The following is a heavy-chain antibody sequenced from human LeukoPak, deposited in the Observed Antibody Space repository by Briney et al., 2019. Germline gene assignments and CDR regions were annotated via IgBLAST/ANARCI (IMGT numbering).Heavy chain of an antibody. CDR1: GYTFTNHG. CDR3: ARVDGSYCSSTSCYAWDH. Sequence: ASVKVSCKASGYTFTNHGINWVRQAPGQGLEWMGWISAYNGNTNYAQKVQGRVTMTADTSTSTAYMELRSLRSDDTAVYYCARVDGSYCSSTSCYAWDHWGQGTLVTVSS. J-gene: IGHJ4*02. D-gene: IGHD2-2*01. CDR2: ISAYNGNT. V-gene: IGHV1-18*01.